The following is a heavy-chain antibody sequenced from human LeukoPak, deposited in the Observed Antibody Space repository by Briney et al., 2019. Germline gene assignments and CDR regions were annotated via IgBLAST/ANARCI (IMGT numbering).Heavy chain of an antibody. Sequence: SETLSLTCAVYGGSFSGYYWGWVRQPPGKALEWIGNIFYSGSTYYSPSLRSRVTISLDTSRNQFSLKLNSVTAADTAVYYCAKSNGYGLIDIWGQGTMVTVSS. CDR1: GGSFSGYY. D-gene: IGHD3-22*01. CDR3: AKSNGYGLIDI. V-gene: IGHV4-34*12. CDR2: IFYSGST. J-gene: IGHJ3*02.